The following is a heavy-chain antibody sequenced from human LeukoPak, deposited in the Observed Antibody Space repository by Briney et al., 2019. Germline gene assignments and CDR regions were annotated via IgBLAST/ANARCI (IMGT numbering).Heavy chain of an antibody. V-gene: IGHV4-38-2*01. CDR2: IYYSGST. CDR3: ARQVIVVVPAAIGAGAFDI. D-gene: IGHD2-2*02. CDR1: GYSISSGYY. Sequence: TETLSLTCAVSGYSISSGYYWGWIRQPPGKGLEWIGSIYYSGSTYYNPSLKSRVTISVDTSKNQFSLKLSSVTAADTAVYYCARQVIVVVPAAIGAGAFDIWGQGTMVTVSS. J-gene: IGHJ3*02.